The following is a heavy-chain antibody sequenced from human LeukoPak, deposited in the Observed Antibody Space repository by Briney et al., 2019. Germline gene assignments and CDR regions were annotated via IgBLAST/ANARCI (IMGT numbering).Heavy chain of an antibody. J-gene: IGHJ4*02. CDR2: VNPNTGGT. V-gene: IGHV1-2*06. CDR1: GYTFTGYY. CDR3: ALGGSSDLEWLVDYFDH. Sequence: GASVKVSCKASGYTFTGYYIHWIRQAPGQGLEWMGRVNPNTGGTTSARKFQGRVTMTGDSSIRSAYMDLSRLSLDDSAVYYCALGGSSDLEWLVDYFDHWGQGSLVLVSS. D-gene: IGHD3-3*01.